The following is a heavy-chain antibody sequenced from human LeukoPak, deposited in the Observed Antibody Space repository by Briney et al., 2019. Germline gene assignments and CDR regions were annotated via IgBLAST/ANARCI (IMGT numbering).Heavy chain of an antibody. CDR2: IYYSGST. D-gene: IGHD5-18*01. V-gene: IGHV4-59*08. CDR1: GGSISSYY. Sequence: SETLSLTCTVSGGSISSYYWSWIRQPPGKGLEWIGYIYYSGSTNYNPSLKSRVTISVVTSKNQFSLKLSSVTAADTAVYYCARPGVGSGRYGAFDIWGQGTMVTVSS. CDR3: ARPGVGSGRYGAFDI. J-gene: IGHJ3*02.